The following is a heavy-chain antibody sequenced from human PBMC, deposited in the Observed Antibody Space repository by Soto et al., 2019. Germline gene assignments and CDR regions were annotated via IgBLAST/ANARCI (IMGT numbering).Heavy chain of an antibody. CDR2: MNPSGSNT. J-gene: IGHJ3*01. CDR1: GLAFPIDD. Sequence: QVQLVQSGAEVKKPGASVQVSCKASGLAFPIDDIIWVRQTIGQGLEFMGWMNPSGSNTGYAQKFQGRATFTWNTPTSTAYMDLGCLRSEDTAVYYCARYRTKVPVAFDVWGQGTMVTVSS. V-gene: IGHV1-8*01. CDR3: ARYRTKVPVAFDV. D-gene: IGHD3-16*02.